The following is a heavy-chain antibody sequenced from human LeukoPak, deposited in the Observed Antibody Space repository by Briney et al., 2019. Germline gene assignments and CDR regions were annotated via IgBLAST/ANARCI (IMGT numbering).Heavy chain of an antibody. CDR3: ARSVVLVWLGELGTFDI. CDR1: GFTFSRFG. D-gene: IGHD3-10*01. Sequence: GGSLRLSCAGSGFTFSRFGMNWVRQAPGKGLEWVSSISSSSTYIHYGDSVKGRFTISRDNAKNSLYLQMNNLRPEDTAIYYCARSVVLVWLGELGTFDIWGQGTMVTVSS. CDR2: ISSSSTYI. J-gene: IGHJ3*02. V-gene: IGHV3-21*01.